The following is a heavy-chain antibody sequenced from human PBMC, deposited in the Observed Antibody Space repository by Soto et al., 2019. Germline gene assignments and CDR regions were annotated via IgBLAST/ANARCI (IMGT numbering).Heavy chain of an antibody. CDR1: GGSISSGGYS. J-gene: IGHJ4*02. V-gene: IGHV4-30-2*01. Sequence: QLQLQESGSGLVKPSQTLSLTCAVSGGSISSGGYSWSWIRQPPGKGLEGIGYSYHSGSIYYNPSHKSRVTISLDRSKNQFSLKLSSVTAADTAVYYSARVPDYWGQGTLVTVSS. CDR3: ARVPDY. CDR2: SYHSGSI.